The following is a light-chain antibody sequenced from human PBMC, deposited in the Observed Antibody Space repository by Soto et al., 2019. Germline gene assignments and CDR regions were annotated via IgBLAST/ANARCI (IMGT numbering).Light chain of an antibody. CDR1: QSVSTY. V-gene: IGKV3-11*01. J-gene: IGKJ1*01. Sequence: ETVLTPSPATLSLSPVEGATLSCRASQSVSTYLAWYQHKPGQAPRLLIYDSSNRATGIPARFSGSGSGTDFTLTISRLEPEDFAVYYCQQYGNSPQTFGQGTKV. CDR2: DSS. CDR3: QQYGNSPQT.